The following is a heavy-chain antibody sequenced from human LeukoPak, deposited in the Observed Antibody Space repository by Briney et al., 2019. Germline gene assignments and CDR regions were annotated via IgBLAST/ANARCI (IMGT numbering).Heavy chain of an antibody. CDR2: ISGSGGST. D-gene: IGHD4-17*01. CDR3: AKAKTRPGDTTFDY. J-gene: IGHJ4*02. CDR1: GLTFSSYA. Sequence: GGSLRLSCAASGLTFSSYAMSWVRQAPGKGLEWVSAISGSGGSTYYADSVKGRFTISRDNSKNTLYLQMNSLRAEDTAVYYCAKAKTRPGDTTFDYWGQGTLVTVSS. V-gene: IGHV3-23*01.